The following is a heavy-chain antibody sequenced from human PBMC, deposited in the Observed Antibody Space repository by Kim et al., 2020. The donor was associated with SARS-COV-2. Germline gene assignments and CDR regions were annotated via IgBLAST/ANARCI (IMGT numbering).Heavy chain of an antibody. V-gene: IGHV4-31*03. CDR2: IYYSGST. D-gene: IGHD3-16*02. J-gene: IGHJ3*02. CDR1: GGSISSGGYY. CDR3: ACYPVEAGDTVDAFDI. Sequence: SETLSLTCTVSGGSISSGGYYWSWIRQHPGKGLEWIGYIYYSGSTYYNPSLKSRVTISVDTSKNQFSLKLSSVTAADTAVYYCACYPVEAGDTVDAFDIWGQGTMVTVSS.